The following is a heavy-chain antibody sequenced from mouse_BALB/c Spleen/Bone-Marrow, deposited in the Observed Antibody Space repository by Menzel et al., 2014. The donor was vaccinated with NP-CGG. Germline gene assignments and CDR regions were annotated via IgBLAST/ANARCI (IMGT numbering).Heavy chain of an antibody. J-gene: IGHJ2*01. CDR3: ARSGYYGSSYFDY. CDR1: GYSFTGYF. Sequence: EVQLQQSGPELVKPGASVKISCKASGYSFTGYFMNWVMQSHGKSLEWIGRINPYNGDTFYNQKFKGKATLTVDKSSSTAHMELRSLASEDSAVHYCARSGYYGSSYFDYWGQGTTLTVSS. D-gene: IGHD1-1*01. V-gene: IGHV1-20*02. CDR2: INPYNGDT.